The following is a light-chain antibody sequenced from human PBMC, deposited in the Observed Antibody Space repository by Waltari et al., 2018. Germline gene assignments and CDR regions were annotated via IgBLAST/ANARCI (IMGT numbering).Light chain of an antibody. CDR2: KAS. CDR3: QRYDDYPPT. V-gene: IGKV1-5*03. J-gene: IGKJ4*01. CDR1: QSISHW. Sequence: DIQMTQSPSTLSASVGDRVTITCRASQSISHWLAWYQQKPGKAPKLPISKASSLEKEVPSRFSGSGSGTEFTLTITNLQPDDFATFYCQRYDDYPPTFGGGTKVEIK.